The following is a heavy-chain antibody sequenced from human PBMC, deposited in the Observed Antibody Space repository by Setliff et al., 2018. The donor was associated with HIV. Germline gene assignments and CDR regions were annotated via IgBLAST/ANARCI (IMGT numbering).Heavy chain of an antibody. CDR3: ARLSGGMVPNY. J-gene: IGHJ4*02. Sequence: PSETLSLTCTVSGGSITRTPYYGGWIRQPPGKGLEWIGSIHHSGTEYDNPSLKSRVTISVDPSKNQILLRLSSVTAADTAVYYCARLSGGMVPNYWGQGTLVTVSS. V-gene: IGHV4-39*01. D-gene: IGHD3-10*01. CDR2: IHHSGTE. CDR1: GGSITRTPYY.